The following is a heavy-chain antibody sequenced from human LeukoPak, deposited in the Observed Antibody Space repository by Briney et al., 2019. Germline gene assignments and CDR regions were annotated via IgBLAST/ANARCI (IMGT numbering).Heavy chain of an antibody. J-gene: IGHJ4*02. D-gene: IGHD1-26*01. V-gene: IGHV4-39*07. Sequence: SETLSLTRTVSGGSISSGGYYWSWIRQPPGKGLEWIGSISHSGTTYYNPSFKSRVTISLDTSKNQFSLKLRSVTAADTAFYYCEREGDILGATIDSWGQGTLVTVSS. CDR3: EREGDILGATIDS. CDR2: ISHSGTT. CDR1: GGSISSGGYY.